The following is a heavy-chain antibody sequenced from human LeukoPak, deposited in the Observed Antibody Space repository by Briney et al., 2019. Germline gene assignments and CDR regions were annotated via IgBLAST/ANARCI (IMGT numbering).Heavy chain of an antibody. CDR3: ARDFRTPPEGNDPQGRLEGQYYFDY. Sequence: PSEALSLTCTVSGYSISSGYYWGWIRQPPGKGLEWIGSIYHSGSTYYNPSLKSRVTISVDTSKNQFSLKLSSVTAADTAVYYCARDFRTPPEGNDPQGRLEGQYYFDYWGQGTLVTVSS. CDR2: IYHSGST. V-gene: IGHV4-38-2*02. J-gene: IGHJ4*02. D-gene: IGHD3/OR15-3a*01. CDR1: GYSISSGYY.